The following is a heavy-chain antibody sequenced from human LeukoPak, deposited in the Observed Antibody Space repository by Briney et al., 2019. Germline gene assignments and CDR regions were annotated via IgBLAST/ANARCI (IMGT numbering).Heavy chain of an antibody. J-gene: IGHJ6*03. CDR2: INHSGST. V-gene: IGHV4-34*01. CDR3: ARGQRGGYYYYYMDV. D-gene: IGHD2-15*01. Sequence: SETLSLTCAVYGGSFSGYYWSWIRQPPGKGLEWIGEINHSGSTNYNPSLKSRVTISVDTSKNQFSLKLSPVTAADTAVYYCARGQRGGYYYYYMDVWGKGTTVTVSS. CDR1: GGSFSGYY.